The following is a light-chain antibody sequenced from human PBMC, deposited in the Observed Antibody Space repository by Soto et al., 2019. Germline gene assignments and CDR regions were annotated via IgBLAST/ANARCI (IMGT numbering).Light chain of an antibody. CDR3: QQRSNWPPLT. Sequence: EIVLTQSPATLSLSPGERATLSCRASQNVSRFLAWYQRRPGQAPRLLIYDASNRASDIPARFSGSGSGTDFTLTINSLEPEDSAVYYCQQRSNWPPLTFGGGTKVDI. CDR2: DAS. V-gene: IGKV3-11*01. CDR1: QNVSRF. J-gene: IGKJ4*01.